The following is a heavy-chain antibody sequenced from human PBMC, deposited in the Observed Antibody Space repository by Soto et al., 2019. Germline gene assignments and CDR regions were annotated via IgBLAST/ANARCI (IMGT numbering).Heavy chain of an antibody. CDR2: ISSSSSYI. Sequence: GGSLRLSCAASGFTFSSYSMNWVRRAPGKGLEWVSSISSSSSYIYYADSVKGRFTISRDNAKNSLYLQMNSLRAEDTAVYYCAREYYYDSSGYYPEGAFDIWGQGTMVTVSS. J-gene: IGHJ3*02. CDR1: GFTFSSYS. V-gene: IGHV3-21*01. D-gene: IGHD3-22*01. CDR3: AREYYYDSSGYYPEGAFDI.